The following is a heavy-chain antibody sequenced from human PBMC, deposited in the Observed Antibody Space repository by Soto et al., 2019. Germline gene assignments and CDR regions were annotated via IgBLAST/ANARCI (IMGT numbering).Heavy chain of an antibody. CDR3: ARGGSSSADYYYYGMDV. V-gene: IGHV1-69*13. Sequence: SVKVSCKASGGTFSSYAISWVRQAPGQGFEWMGGIIPIFGTANYAQKFQGRVTITADESTSTAYMELSSLRSEDTAVYYCARGGSSSADYYYYGMDVWGQGTTVTVSS. CDR1: GGTFSSYA. J-gene: IGHJ6*02. D-gene: IGHD6-6*01. CDR2: IIPIFGTA.